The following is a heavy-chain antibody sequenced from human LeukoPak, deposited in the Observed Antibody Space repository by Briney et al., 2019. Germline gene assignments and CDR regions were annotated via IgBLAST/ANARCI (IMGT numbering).Heavy chain of an antibody. CDR1: GYTFTSYY. V-gene: IGHV1-46*01. J-gene: IGHJ3*02. Sequence: ASVKVSCKASGYTFTSYYMHWVRQAPGQGLEWMGIINPSGGSTSCAQKFQGRVTMTRDTSTSTVYMELSSLRSEDTAVYYCARAQGYGYNGPWAFDIWGQGTMVTVSS. CDR2: INPSGGST. D-gene: IGHD5-24*01. CDR3: ARAQGYGYNGPWAFDI.